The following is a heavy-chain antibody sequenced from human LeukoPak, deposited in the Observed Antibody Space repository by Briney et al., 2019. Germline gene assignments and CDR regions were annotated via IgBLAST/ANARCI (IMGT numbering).Heavy chain of an antibody. CDR2: INPNRGGT. CDR1: GYTFTGYY. D-gene: IGHD6-19*01. Sequence: ASGKVSCKASGYTFTGYYMHWVRQAPGQGLEWMGWINPNRGGTNYAQKFQFTVTMTRYTSIITPYMELSRLRSDDTAVYYCARPRSCWYEAFDIWGQGTMVTVSS. CDR3: ARPRSCWYEAFDI. J-gene: IGHJ3*02. V-gene: IGHV1-2*02.